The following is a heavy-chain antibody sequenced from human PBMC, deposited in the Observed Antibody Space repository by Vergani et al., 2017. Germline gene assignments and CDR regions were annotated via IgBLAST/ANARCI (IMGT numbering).Heavy chain of an antibody. V-gene: IGHV4-38-2*01. J-gene: IGHJ6*02. CDR1: DSSIMTNPY. D-gene: IGHD2-21*01. CDR3: ARHRGCGGFFPSSYFYGMDV. Sequence: QVQLQESGPGLVKPSETLTLTCDVSDSSIMTNPYWGWFRQSPGKGLEWIGCIHHSGDTHYNSSLKSRVSFSFVSSSKFSLSLTSVTAADTAIYYCARHRGCGGFFPSSYFYGMDVWGHGTTVTVSS. CDR2: IHHSGDT.